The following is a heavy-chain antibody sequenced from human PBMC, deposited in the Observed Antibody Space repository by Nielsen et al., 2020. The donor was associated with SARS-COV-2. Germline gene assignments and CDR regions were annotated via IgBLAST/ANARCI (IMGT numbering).Heavy chain of an antibody. D-gene: IGHD6-19*01. CDR1: GYTFTSFA. V-gene: IGHV1-3*01. Sequence: ASVKVSCKTSGYTFTSFAIHWVRQAPGLSLEWMGWINAGNGNTKYSQKFQGRVTMTRDTSANTAYMELSSLSSEDTAVYYCARITPSSGWDYWGQGTLVTVSS. CDR3: ARITPSSGWDY. CDR2: INAGNGNT. J-gene: IGHJ4*02.